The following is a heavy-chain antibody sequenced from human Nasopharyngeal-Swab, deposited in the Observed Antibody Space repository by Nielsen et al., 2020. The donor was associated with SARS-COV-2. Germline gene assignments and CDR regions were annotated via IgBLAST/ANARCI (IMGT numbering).Heavy chain of an antibody. V-gene: IGHV3-30*02. D-gene: IGHD6-13*01. Sequence: GESLKISCVASGFGFSSYGMHWVRQAPGKGLEWVAIIGYDGSSKYHADSVQGRFTISRDNSKNTLYLQMNSLRPEDTAVYYCAKVASAGIDHWGQGALVTVSS. CDR2: IGYDGSSK. J-gene: IGHJ4*02. CDR3: AKVASAGIDH. CDR1: GFGFSSYG.